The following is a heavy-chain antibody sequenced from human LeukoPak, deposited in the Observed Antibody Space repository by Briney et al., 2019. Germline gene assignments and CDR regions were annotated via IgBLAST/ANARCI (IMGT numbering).Heavy chain of an antibody. J-gene: IGHJ4*02. CDR2: ISGSGDNT. Sequence: GGSLRLSCAASGFTFSNYAMSWARQAPGKGLEWVSDISGSGDNTYYADSVKGRFTISRDNSKDTLYLQMDSLRAEDTAVYYCARDPYSSSYYYFDYWGQGTLVTVSS. CDR1: GFTFSNYA. V-gene: IGHV3-23*01. D-gene: IGHD6-13*01. CDR3: ARDPYSSSYYYFDY.